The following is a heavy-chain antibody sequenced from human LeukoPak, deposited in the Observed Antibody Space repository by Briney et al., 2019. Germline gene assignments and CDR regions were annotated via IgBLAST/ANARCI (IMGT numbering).Heavy chain of an antibody. CDR1: GFTVSSNS. CDR2: IYSDNT. CDR3: ARYYYDSSGYLHDAFDI. V-gene: IGHV3-53*01. Sequence: GGSLRLSCTVSGFTVSSNSMSWVRQAPGKGLEWVSFIYSDNTHYSDSVKGRFTISRDNSKNTLYLQMNSLRAEDTAVYYCARYYYDSSGYLHDAFDIWGQGTMVTVSS. D-gene: IGHD3-22*01. J-gene: IGHJ3*02.